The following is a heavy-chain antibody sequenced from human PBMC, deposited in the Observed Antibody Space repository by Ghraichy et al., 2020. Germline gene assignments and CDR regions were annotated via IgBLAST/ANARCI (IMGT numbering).Heavy chain of an antibody. V-gene: IGHV3-30*18. CDR3: AKSSSGSHDYVWGSYRPYAALYTPAAD. CDR2: ISYDGSNK. CDR1: GFTFSSYG. Sequence: GGSLRLSCAASGFTFSSYGMHWVRQAPGKGLEWVAVISYDGSNKYYADSVKGRFTISRDNSKNTLYLQMNSLRAEDTAVYYCAKSSSGSHDYVWGSYRPYAALYTPAADWGQGTLVTVSS. D-gene: IGHD3-16*02. J-gene: IGHJ4*02.